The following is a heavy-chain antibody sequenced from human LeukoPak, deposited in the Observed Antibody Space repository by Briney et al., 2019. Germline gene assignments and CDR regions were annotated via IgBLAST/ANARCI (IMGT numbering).Heavy chain of an antibody. Sequence: VGSLRLPCVASGFTCWNYDMHWGRHGTGKGLEWASGIGVAGDTYYPGSLKGPFTNSRENANNHLYLQMNSVRAGDTAMYYCARDRAGDFDYWGQGTLVTVSS. CDR3: ARDRAGDFDY. J-gene: IGHJ4*02. CDR1: GFTCWNYD. V-gene: IGHV3-13*04. CDR2: IGVAGDT. D-gene: IGHD6-19*01.